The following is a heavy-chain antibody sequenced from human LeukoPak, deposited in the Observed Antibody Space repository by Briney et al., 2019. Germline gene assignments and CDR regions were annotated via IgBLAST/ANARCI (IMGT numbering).Heavy chain of an antibody. CDR3: ARCISGTTLSYYYYYMDV. CDR2: IKQDGSEE. CDR1: GFTFSIHW. D-gene: IGHD1-7*01. J-gene: IGHJ6*03. Sequence: PGGSLRLSCAASGFTFSIHWMSWVRQAPGKGLEWVANIKQDGSEEYYVDSVKGRFIISRDNAKNSLYLQMNSLRAEDTAEYYCARCISGTTLSYYYYYMDVWGKGTTVTVSS. V-gene: IGHV3-7*01.